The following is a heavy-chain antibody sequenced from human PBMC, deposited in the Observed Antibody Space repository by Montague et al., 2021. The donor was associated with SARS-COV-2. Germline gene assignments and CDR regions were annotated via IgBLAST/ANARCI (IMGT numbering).Heavy chain of an antibody. Sequence: SETLSLTCTVSGGSITGYYRSWLRRSPGKGLEWIAYIYDGGAVNYNPSLGSRVTISTDTSKNQLSLKVNSVTAAETAVYYCVRDHPYGGPRGAYDIWGQGTVVTVSS. CDR1: GGSITGYY. V-gene: IGHV4-59*01. CDR2: IYDGGAV. CDR3: VRDHPYGGPRGAYDI. D-gene: IGHD4-23*01. J-gene: IGHJ3*02.